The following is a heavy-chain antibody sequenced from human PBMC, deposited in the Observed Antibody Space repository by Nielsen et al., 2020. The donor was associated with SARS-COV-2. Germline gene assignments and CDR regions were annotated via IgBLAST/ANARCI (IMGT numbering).Heavy chain of an antibody. J-gene: IGHJ4*02. Sequence: SETLSLTCAVSGGSISSSNWWSWVRQPPGKGLEWIGEIYHSGSTNYNPSLKSRVTISLDKSKNQFSLKLSSVTAADTAVYYCARDSGSYYRYFDYWGQGTLVTVSS. CDR1: GGSISSSNW. D-gene: IGHD1-26*01. CDR3: ARDSGSYYRYFDY. V-gene: IGHV4-4*02. CDR2: IYHSGST.